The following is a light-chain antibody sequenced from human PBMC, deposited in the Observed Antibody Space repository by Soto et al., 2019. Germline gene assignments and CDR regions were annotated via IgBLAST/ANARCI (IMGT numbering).Light chain of an antibody. J-gene: IGLJ1*01. CDR1: SSDVGGYNY. CDR3: TSYAGGNNV. V-gene: IGLV2-8*01. CDR2: EGN. Sequence: QSVLTQPPSASGSPGQSVTISCTGTSSDVGGYNYVSWYQQHPGKAPKLMVYEGNKRPSGVPDRFSGSKSGNTASLTVSGLEAEDEADYYCTSYAGGNNVFGTGTKLTVL.